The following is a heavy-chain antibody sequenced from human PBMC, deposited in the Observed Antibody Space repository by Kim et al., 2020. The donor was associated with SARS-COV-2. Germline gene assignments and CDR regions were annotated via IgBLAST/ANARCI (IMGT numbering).Heavy chain of an antibody. Sequence: GGSLRLSCAASGFTVSSNYMSWVRQAPGKGLEWVSVIYSGGSTYYADSVKGRFTISRDNSKNTLYLQMNSLRAEDTAVYYCARDRGGRGVIRGWFDPWGQGTLVTVSS. CDR2: IYSGGST. D-gene: IGHD3-10*01. CDR3: ARDRGGRGVIRGWFDP. V-gene: IGHV3-53*01. J-gene: IGHJ5*02. CDR1: GFTVSSNY.